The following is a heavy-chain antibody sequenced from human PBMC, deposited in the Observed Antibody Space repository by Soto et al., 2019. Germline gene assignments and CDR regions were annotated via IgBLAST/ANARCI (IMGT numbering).Heavy chain of an antibody. Sequence: SVKVSCKASGGTFSSYAISWVRQAPGQGLEWMGGIIPIFGTANYAQKFQGRVTITADESTSTAYMELSSLRSEDTAVYYCARTSAGVFGIVIEGSNWLAPWGQGSLVTVPQ. D-gene: IGHD3-16*02. J-gene: IGHJ5*02. CDR2: IIPIFGTA. V-gene: IGHV1-69*13. CDR1: GGTFSSYA. CDR3: ARTSAGVFGIVIEGSNWLAP.